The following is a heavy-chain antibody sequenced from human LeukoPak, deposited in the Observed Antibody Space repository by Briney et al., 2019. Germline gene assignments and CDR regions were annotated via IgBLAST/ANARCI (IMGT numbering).Heavy chain of an antibody. CDR2: FGTRSTSI. CDR1: GFTFSGYS. D-gene: IGHD2-15*01. Sequence: GGSPRLSCTASGFTFSGYSMNWIRQAPGKGLEWVSSFGTRSTSIYHAGSVKGRFAISRDNSKNTLYLQMNSLRAEDTAVYYCARGVVAATFYYYYGMDVWGQGTTVTVSS. CDR3: ARGVVAATFYYYYGMDV. J-gene: IGHJ6*02. V-gene: IGHV3-21*04.